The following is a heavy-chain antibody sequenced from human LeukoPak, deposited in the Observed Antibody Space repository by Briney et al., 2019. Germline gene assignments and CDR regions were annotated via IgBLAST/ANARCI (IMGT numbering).Heavy chain of an antibody. Sequence: ETLSLTCTVSGGSISSYYWSWIRQPPGKGLEWIGYIYYSGSTNYNPSLKSRVTISVDTSKNQFSLRLSSVTAADTAVYYCASGSRDGYNSDAFDIWGQGTMVTVSS. V-gene: IGHV4-59*01. CDR1: GGSISSYY. J-gene: IGHJ3*02. CDR3: ASGSRDGYNSDAFDI. CDR2: IYYSGST. D-gene: IGHD5-24*01.